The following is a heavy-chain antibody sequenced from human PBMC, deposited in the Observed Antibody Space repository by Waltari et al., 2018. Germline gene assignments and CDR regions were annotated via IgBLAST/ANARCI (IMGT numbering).Heavy chain of an antibody. V-gene: IGHV3-9*01. J-gene: IGHJ4*02. D-gene: IGHD3-3*01. Sequence: EVQLVESGGGLVQPGKSLRLSCVASGFMFEDSAMHWVRQVPGKGLEWISGIRWNINNKVYADSVKGRFTISRDNAENSLYLLMNNLRAEDTALYYCVRDAFGNTIGGVFDYWGQGTLLTVSS. CDR3: VRDAFGNTIGGVFDY. CDR1: GFMFEDSA. CDR2: IRWNINNK.